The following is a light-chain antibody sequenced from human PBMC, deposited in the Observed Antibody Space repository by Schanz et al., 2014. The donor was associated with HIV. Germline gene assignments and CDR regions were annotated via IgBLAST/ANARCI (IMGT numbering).Light chain of an antibody. Sequence: QSVLTQPPSVSALPGQRVTISCSGGALNVGDNSVSWYQQFPGTAPKLLIYGNSNRPSGVPDRFSGSKSGSSASLAISGLQDEDEADYYCCSYAPSRTLVFGGGTKLTVL. CDR3: CSYAPSRTLV. V-gene: IGLV1-40*01. CDR2: GNS. J-gene: IGLJ3*02. CDR1: ALNVGDNS.